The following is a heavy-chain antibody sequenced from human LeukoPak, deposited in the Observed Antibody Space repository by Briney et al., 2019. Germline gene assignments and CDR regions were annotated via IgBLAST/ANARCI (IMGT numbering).Heavy chain of an antibody. CDR1: GFTFSSYS. J-gene: IGHJ4*02. Sequence: GGTLRLSCAASGFTFSSYSMNWVRQAPGKGLEWVSYISSSSSIIYYADSVKGRFTISRDNAKNSLYLQMNSLRAEDTAVYYCARDWAGGLFDYWGQGTLVTVSS. D-gene: IGHD3-16*01. CDR2: ISSSSSII. V-gene: IGHV3-48*01. CDR3: ARDWAGGLFDY.